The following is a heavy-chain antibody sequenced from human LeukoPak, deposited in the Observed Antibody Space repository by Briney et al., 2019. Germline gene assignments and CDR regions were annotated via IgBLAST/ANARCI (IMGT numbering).Heavy chain of an antibody. CDR1: GFTFSSYS. D-gene: IGHD1-26*01. J-gene: IGHJ4*02. V-gene: IGHV3-21*01. CDR2: ISSSSSYI. Sequence: GGSLRLSCAASGFTFSSYSMNWVRQAPGKGLEWVSSISSSSSYIYYADSVKGRFTISRDNSKNTLYLQMNSLRAEDTAVYYCAKDSGSLIPVDYWGQGTLVTVSS. CDR3: AKDSGSLIPVDY.